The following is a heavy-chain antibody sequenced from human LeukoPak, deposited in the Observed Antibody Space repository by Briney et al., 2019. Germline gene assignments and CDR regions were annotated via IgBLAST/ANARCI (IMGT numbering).Heavy chain of an antibody. CDR2: MNPNSGNT. CDR1: GYTFTSYD. J-gene: IGHJ5*02. Sequence: GSVKVSCKASGYTFTSYDINWVRQATGQGLEWMGWMNPNSGNTGYAQKFQGRVTITRNTSISTAYMELSSLRSEDTAVYYCARVRTLLGYPWFDPWGQGTLVTVSS. V-gene: IGHV1-8*03. D-gene: IGHD2-15*01. CDR3: ARVRTLLGYPWFDP.